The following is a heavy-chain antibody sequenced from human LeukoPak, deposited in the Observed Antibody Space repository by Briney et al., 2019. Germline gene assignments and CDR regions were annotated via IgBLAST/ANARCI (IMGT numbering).Heavy chain of an antibody. CDR1: GGSFSGYY. CDR2: INHSGST. V-gene: IGHV4-34*01. CDR3: ARGYCSSTSCYRQYNWFDP. Sequence: SETLSLTCAVYGGSFSGYYWSWIRQPPGKGLEWIGEINHSGSTNYNPSLKSRVTISVDTSKNQFSLKLSSVTAADTAVYYCARGYCSSTSCYRQYNWFDPWGQGTLVTVSP. J-gene: IGHJ5*02. D-gene: IGHD2-2*01.